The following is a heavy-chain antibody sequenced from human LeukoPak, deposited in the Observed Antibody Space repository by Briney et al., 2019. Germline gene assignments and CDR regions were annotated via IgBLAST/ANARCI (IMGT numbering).Heavy chain of an antibody. D-gene: IGHD1-26*01. CDR3: ARDLVGATYY. Sequence: ASVKVSCKASGGTFSSYAISWMRQAPGQGLEWMGWISAYNGNTNYAQKLQGRVTMTTDTSTSTAYMELRSLRSDDTAVYYCARDLVGATYYWGQGTLVTVSS. V-gene: IGHV1-18*01. J-gene: IGHJ4*02. CDR1: GGTFSSYA. CDR2: ISAYNGNT.